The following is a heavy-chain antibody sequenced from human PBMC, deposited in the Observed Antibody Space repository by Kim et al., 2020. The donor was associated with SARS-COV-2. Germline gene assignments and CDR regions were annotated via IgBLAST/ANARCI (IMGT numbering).Heavy chain of an antibody. D-gene: IGHD3-10*01. J-gene: IGHJ4*02. CDR2: IYYSGST. Sequence: SETLSLTCTVSGGTISSSSYYWGWIRQPPGKGLEWIGSIYYSGSTYYNPSLKSRVTISVDTSKNQFSLKLSSVTAADTAVYYCARLRITMVRGADPDYWGQGTLVTVSS. V-gene: IGHV4-39*01. CDR1: GGTISSSSYY. CDR3: ARLRITMVRGADPDY.